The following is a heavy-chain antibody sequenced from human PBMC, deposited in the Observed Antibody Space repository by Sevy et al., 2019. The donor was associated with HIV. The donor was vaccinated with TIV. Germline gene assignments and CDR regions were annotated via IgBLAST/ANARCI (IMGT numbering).Heavy chain of an antibody. Sequence: GGSLRLSCAASGFSVSRNHINWVRQAPGKGQEWISVIYSDGTTQYADSVKGRFTISRDTSNNTVYLQVSSLRADDTAVYYCARRLSSGWYFDFWGQGTLVTVSS. CDR2: IYSDGTT. J-gene: IGHJ4*02. CDR3: ARRLSSGWYFDF. V-gene: IGHV3-53*01. D-gene: IGHD6-19*01. CDR1: GFSVSRNH.